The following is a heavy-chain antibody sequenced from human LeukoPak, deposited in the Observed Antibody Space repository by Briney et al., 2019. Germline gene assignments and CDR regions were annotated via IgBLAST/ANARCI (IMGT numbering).Heavy chain of an antibody. CDR1: GYTFTACY. CDR2: INPNSGGS. J-gene: IGHJ4*02. V-gene: IGHV1-2*02. D-gene: IGHD4-17*01. Sequence: GASLKVSCKASGYTFTACYIHWVRQAPGQGLEGMGWINPNSGGSSYAQNFQGRVTMTRDTSISTAYMELSRLRSDDTAVYYCAPCRAPSGDYVGFDYWGQGTLVTVSS. CDR3: APCRAPSGDYVGFDY.